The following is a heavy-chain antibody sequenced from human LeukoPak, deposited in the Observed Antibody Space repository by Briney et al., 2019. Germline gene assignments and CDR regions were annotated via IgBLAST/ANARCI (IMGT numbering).Heavy chain of an antibody. J-gene: IGHJ4*02. Sequence: GASVKVSCKASGYTFTSYYMHWVRQAPGQGLEWMGIINPSGGSTSYAQKFQGRVTMTRDTSTSIVYMELRSLRSDDTAVYYCARDALYYYDSSGYHIFDYWGQGTLVTVSS. CDR3: ARDALYYYDSSGYHIFDY. D-gene: IGHD3-22*01. CDR1: GYTFTSYY. V-gene: IGHV1-46*01. CDR2: INPSGGST.